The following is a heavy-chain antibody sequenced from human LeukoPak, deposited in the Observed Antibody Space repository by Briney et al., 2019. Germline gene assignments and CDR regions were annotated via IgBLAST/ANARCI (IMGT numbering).Heavy chain of an antibody. CDR1: GGSICSGGYS. Sequence: SETLSLTCAVSGGSICSGGYSWSWIRQPPGKGLEWIGYIYHSGSTYYNPSLKSRVTISVDRSKNQFSLNLSSVTAADTAVYYCARHRGRYYDSGSYYYFDYWGQGTLVTVSS. CDR2: IYHSGST. V-gene: IGHV4-30-2*01. J-gene: IGHJ4*02. D-gene: IGHD3-10*01. CDR3: ARHRGRYYDSGSYYYFDY.